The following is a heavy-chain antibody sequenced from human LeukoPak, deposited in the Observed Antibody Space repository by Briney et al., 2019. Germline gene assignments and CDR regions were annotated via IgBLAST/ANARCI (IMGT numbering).Heavy chain of an antibody. CDR1: GFTFDDYA. Sequence: GRSLRLSCAASGFTFDDYAMHWVRQAPGKGLEWVSGISWNSGSIGYADSVKGRFTISRDNAKNSLYLQMNSLRAEDTALYYCAKDTDSSGYYGASDIWGQGTMVTVSS. CDR3: AKDTDSSGYYGASDI. V-gene: IGHV3-9*01. J-gene: IGHJ3*02. D-gene: IGHD3-22*01. CDR2: ISWNSGSI.